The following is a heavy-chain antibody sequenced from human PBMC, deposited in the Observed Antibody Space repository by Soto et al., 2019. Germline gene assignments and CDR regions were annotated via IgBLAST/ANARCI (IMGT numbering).Heavy chain of an antibody. CDR3: AKVGEGDGYKLVDY. J-gene: IGHJ4*02. CDR2: ISYDGSNK. Sequence: GVSLRLSCAASGFTFSSYGMHWVRQAPGKGLEWVAVISYDGSNKYYADSVKGRFTISRDNSKNTLYLQMNSLRAEDTAVYYCAKVGEGDGYKLVDYWGQGTLVTVSS. CDR1: GFTFSSYG. D-gene: IGHD5-12*01. V-gene: IGHV3-30*18.